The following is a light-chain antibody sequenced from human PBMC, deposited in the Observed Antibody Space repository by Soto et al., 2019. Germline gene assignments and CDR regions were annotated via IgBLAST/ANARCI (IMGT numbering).Light chain of an antibody. CDR2: GAF. V-gene: IGKV1-39*01. CDR3: QQTNSPPFT. J-gene: IGKJ2*01. CDR1: HTFSSI. Sequence: DIQMTQSPSSLSASVGDRVTITCRASHTFSSILNWYQQKRGKHPTLLIYGAFNLRSGVPSRFAGSGGGAEFRLTISSLQPGDFATYYCQQTNSPPFTFGQGTSLELK.